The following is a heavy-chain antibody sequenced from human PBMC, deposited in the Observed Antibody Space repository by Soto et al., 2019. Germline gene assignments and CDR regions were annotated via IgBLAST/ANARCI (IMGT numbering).Heavy chain of an antibody. CDR2: IYNDGRT. CDR3: ARFFEY. CDR1: GGSISSYY. J-gene: IGHJ4*02. Sequence: SETLSLTCTVSGGSISSYYWSWIRQPPGKRLEWIGYIYNDGRTDYNPSLKSRVTMSIDTSKNQFYLKVTSVTAADTAVYYCARFFEYWGQGMLVTVSS. V-gene: IGHV4-59*01.